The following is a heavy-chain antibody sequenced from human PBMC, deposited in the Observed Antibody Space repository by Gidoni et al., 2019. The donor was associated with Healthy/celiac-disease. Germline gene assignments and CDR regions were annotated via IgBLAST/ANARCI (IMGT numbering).Heavy chain of an antibody. CDR2: ISYDGSNK. D-gene: IGHD6-13*01. CDR3: ARAFPSSSSWYGKAFDI. Sequence: QVQLVESGGGVVQPGRSLRLSCAASGFTFSSYAMHWVRQAPGKGLEWVAVISYDGSNKYYADSVKGRFTISRDNSKNTLYLQMNSLRAEDTAVYYCARAFPSSSSWYGKAFDIWGQGTMVTVSS. V-gene: IGHV3-30-3*01. CDR1: GFTFSSYA. J-gene: IGHJ3*02.